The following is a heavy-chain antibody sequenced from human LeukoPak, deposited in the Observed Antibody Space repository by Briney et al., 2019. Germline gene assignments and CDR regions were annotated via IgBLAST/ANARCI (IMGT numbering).Heavy chain of an antibody. CDR3: VRHTRRSPGDY. CDR2: IRDDGSDK. V-gene: IGHV3-7*01. CDR1: GFPFSSYW. Sequence: GRSLRLSCAASGFPFSSYWMTWVRQAPGKGLVWRANIRDDGSDKYYVDSVKGRFTISRDNAQNTLLLQMDSLRVADTAVYYCVRHTRRSPGDYWGQGTLVTVST. J-gene: IGHJ4*02. D-gene: IGHD1-26*01.